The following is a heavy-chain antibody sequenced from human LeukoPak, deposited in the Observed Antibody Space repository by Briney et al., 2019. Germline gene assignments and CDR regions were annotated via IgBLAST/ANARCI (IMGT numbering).Heavy chain of an antibody. D-gene: IGHD6-19*01. V-gene: IGHV1-24*01. J-gene: IGHJ4*02. CDR2: FDPEDGET. Sequence: ASVKVSCKVSGYTLTELSMHWVRQAPGKGLEWMGGFDPEDGETIHAQKFQGRVTMAEDTSTDTAYMELSSLRSEDTAVYYCAKRWLGVRYFDYWGQGTLVTVSS. CDR3: AKRWLGVRYFDY. CDR1: GYTLTELS.